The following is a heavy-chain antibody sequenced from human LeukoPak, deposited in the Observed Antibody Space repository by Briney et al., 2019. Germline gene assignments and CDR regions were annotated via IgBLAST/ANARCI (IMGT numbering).Heavy chain of an antibody. Sequence: PGGSLRLSCTASGFTFGDYAMSWFRQSPGKGLEWVGFIRSKAYGGTTEYAASVKGRSTISRDDSKSIAYLQMNSLKTEDTAVYYCTREELDYGDYNYYGMDVWGQGTTVTVSS. CDR3: TREELDYGDYNYYGMDV. J-gene: IGHJ6*02. CDR2: IRSKAYGGTT. CDR1: GFTFGDYA. D-gene: IGHD4-17*01. V-gene: IGHV3-49*03.